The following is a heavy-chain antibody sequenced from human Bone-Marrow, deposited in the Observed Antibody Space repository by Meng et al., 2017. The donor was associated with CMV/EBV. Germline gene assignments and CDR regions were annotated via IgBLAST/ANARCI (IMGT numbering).Heavy chain of an antibody. Sequence: GESLKISCAASGFTFSSYAMHWVRQAPGKGLEWVSVIYSGGSTYYADSVKGRFTISRDNSKNTLYLQMDSLRAEDTAVYYCARDDAEGGMDVWGQGTTVTVSS. V-gene: IGHV3-66*02. CDR3: ARDDAEGGMDV. J-gene: IGHJ6*02. CDR2: IYSGGST. D-gene: IGHD3-16*01. CDR1: GFTFSSYA.